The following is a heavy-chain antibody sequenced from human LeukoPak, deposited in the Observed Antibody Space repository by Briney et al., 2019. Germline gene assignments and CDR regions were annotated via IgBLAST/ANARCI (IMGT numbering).Heavy chain of an antibody. Sequence: SETLSLTCTVSGGSISSYYWSWIRQPAGKGLEWIGRVYNTGSTNYNPSLKSRVTISVDTSKNQFSLKLSSVTAADTAVCYCTRDRGDYGGPDYWGRGTLVTVSS. D-gene: IGHD4-23*01. CDR3: TRDRGDYGGPDY. J-gene: IGHJ4*02. V-gene: IGHV4-4*07. CDR2: VYNTGST. CDR1: GGSISSYY.